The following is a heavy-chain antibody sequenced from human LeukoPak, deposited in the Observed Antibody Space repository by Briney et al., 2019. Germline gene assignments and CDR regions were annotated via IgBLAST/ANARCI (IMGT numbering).Heavy chain of an antibody. Sequence: GGSLRLSCAASGFTFSSYAMSWVRQAPGKGLEWVSAISGSGGSTYYADSVKGRFTISRDNSKNTLYLQMNSLRAEDTAVYYCASGDYGDYAIYWGQGTLVTVSS. D-gene: IGHD4-17*01. J-gene: IGHJ4*02. CDR3: ASGDYGDYAIY. V-gene: IGHV3-23*01. CDR1: GFTFSSYA. CDR2: ISGSGGST.